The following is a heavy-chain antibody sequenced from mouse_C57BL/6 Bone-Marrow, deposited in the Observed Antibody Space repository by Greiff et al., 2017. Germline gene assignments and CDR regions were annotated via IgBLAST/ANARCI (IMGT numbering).Heavy chain of an antibody. CDR2: IWSGGST. CDR3: ASLQQFAY. CDR1: GFSFTSYG. Sequence: VKLMESGPGLVQPSQSLSITCTVSGFSFTSYGVHWVRQSPGKGLEWLGLIWSGGSTDYNAAIISRLSISKDKSKSKVFFKMNSLQTDDTAIYYCASLQQFAYWGQGTLVTVSA. V-gene: IGHV2-2*01. J-gene: IGHJ3*01.